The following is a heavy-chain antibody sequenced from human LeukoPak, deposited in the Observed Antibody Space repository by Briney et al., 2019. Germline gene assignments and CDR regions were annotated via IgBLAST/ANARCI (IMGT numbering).Heavy chain of an antibody. J-gene: IGHJ6*02. CDR3: ARDIGYSYGNYYYYYGMDV. CDR2: INTDGSRI. CDR1: GFTFSNYW. D-gene: IGHD5-18*01. Sequence: GGSLRLSCAASGFTFSNYWMHWVRQAPGKGLVWVSRINTDGSRITYADSVKGRFTISRDNSKNTLYLQMNSLRAEDTAVYYCARDIGYSYGNYYYYYGMDVWGQETTVTVSS. V-gene: IGHV3-74*01.